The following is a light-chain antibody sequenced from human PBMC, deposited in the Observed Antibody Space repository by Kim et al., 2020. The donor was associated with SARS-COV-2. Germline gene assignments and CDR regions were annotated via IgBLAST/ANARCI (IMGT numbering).Light chain of an antibody. CDR1: QDISRY. Sequence: DIQMPQSPSSLSASVGDRVTITCRASQDISRYLNWYQQKPAKAPKLLIYTASSLQSGVPSRFTGSGSETDFTLTISSLQPEDFATYYCQQTNSASRTFGQGTKVDIK. J-gene: IGKJ1*01. CDR3: QQTNSASRT. V-gene: IGKV1-39*01. CDR2: TAS.